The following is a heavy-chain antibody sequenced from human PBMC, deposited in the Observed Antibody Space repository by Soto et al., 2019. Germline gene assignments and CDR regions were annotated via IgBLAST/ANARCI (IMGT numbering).Heavy chain of an antibody. CDR2: IYPGDSDT. D-gene: IGHD4-17*01. CDR1: GYNFATYW. V-gene: IGHV5-51*01. J-gene: IGHJ5*02. CDR3: ARHGFYGDYASNYFDH. Sequence: GESLKISCKGSGYNFATYWIAWVRQMPGKGLEYMGIIYPGDSDTRYSPSFQGQVTFSADKSINTAYLQWSSLKASDTAMYYCARHGFYGDYASNYFDHWGQGTLVTVSS.